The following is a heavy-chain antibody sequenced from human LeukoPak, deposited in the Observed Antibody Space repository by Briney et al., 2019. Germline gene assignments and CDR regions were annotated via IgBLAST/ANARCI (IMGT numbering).Heavy chain of an antibody. CDR2: IIPIFGTA. V-gene: IGHV1-69*13. J-gene: IGHJ4*02. CDR1: GGTFSSYA. CDR3: ARNALYCRSTSCYTPDY. D-gene: IGHD2-2*02. Sequence: ASVKVSCKASGGTFSSYAISWVRQAPGQGLEWMGGIIPIFGTANYAQKFQGRVTITADESTSTAYMELSSLRSEDTAVYYCARNALYCRSTSCYTPDYWGQGTLVTVSS.